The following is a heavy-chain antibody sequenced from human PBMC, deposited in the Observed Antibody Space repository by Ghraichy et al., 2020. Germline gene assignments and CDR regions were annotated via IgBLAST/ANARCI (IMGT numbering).Heavy chain of an antibody. D-gene: IGHD5-12*01. J-gene: IGHJ6*02. CDR2: IYYSGST. Sequence: SETLSLTCTVSGGSISSSSYYWGWIRQPPGKGLEWIGSIYYSGSTYYNPSLKSRVTISVDTSKNQFSLKLSSVTAADTAVYYCARHEGVATSIRSSYYYYGMDVWGQGTTVTVSS. CDR1: GGSISSSSYY. CDR3: ARHEGVATSIRSSYYYYGMDV. V-gene: IGHV4-39*07.